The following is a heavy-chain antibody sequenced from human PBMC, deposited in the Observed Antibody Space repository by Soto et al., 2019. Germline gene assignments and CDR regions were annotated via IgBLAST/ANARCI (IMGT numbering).Heavy chain of an antibody. Sequence: SETLSLTCTVSGGSISSYYWSWIRQPPGKGLEWIGYIYYSGSTNYNPSLKSRVTISVDTSKNQFSLKLSSVTAADTAVYYCARVLMVYAIPNHYYYMDVWGKGTTVTVSS. J-gene: IGHJ6*03. CDR1: GGSISSYY. CDR2: IYYSGST. V-gene: IGHV4-59*01. CDR3: ARVLMVYAIPNHYYYMDV. D-gene: IGHD2-8*01.